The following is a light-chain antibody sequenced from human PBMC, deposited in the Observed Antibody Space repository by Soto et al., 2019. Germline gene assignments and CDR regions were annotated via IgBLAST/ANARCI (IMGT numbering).Light chain of an antibody. CDR3: QLWDSSSDHII. CDR1: NIGSES. Sequence: SYELTQPPSVSVAPGQTARISCGGNNIGSESVHWYQQKPGQHPVLVVYGDSDRPSGISERFSGSKSGNTATLTISRVEAGDEADYYCQLWDSSSDHIIFGGGTKLTVL. J-gene: IGLJ2*01. CDR2: GDS. V-gene: IGLV3-21*02.